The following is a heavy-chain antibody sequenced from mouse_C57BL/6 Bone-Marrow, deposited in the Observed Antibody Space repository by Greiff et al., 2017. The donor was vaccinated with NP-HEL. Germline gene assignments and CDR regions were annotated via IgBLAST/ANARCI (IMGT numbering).Heavy chain of an antibody. V-gene: IGHV3-6*01. Sequence: EVHLVESGPGLVKPSQSLSLTCSVTGYSITSGYYWNWIRQFPGNKLEWMGYISYDGSNNYNPSLKNRISITRDTSKNQFFLKLNSVTTEDTATYYCARYYGNYYAMDYWGQGTSVTVSS. J-gene: IGHJ4*01. CDR2: ISYDGSN. CDR3: ARYYGNYYAMDY. D-gene: IGHD2-1*01. CDR1: GYSITSGYY.